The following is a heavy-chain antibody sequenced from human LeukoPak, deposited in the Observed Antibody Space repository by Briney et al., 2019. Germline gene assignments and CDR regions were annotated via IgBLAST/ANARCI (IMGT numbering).Heavy chain of an antibody. D-gene: IGHD6-19*01. CDR2: IVEDGNLK. Sequence: GESLRLSCAASGFTFSAYWMTWVRQAPGKGLAWVANIVEDGNLKYYVDSVKGRFTISRDNTKNSLYLQMKSLRADDTAVYYCARVGKNGWDFDHWGQGTLVTVSS. CDR1: GFTFSAYW. CDR3: ARVGKNGWDFDH. V-gene: IGHV3-7*01. J-gene: IGHJ4*02.